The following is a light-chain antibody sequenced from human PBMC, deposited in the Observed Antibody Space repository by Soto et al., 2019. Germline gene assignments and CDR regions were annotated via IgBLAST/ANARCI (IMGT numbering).Light chain of an antibody. CDR3: QEYHDSPPTWT. CDR1: QSISSTF. V-gene: IGKV3-20*01. J-gene: IGKJ1*01. Sequence: EIVLTQSPGTLSLSPGEGATLSCRASQSISSTFLAWYQQKPGQAPRLLIHGTSNRATGIPDRFSGSGSGTDFTLTISRLEPEDFAVYYCQEYHDSPPTWTFGQGTTVEIK. CDR2: GTS.